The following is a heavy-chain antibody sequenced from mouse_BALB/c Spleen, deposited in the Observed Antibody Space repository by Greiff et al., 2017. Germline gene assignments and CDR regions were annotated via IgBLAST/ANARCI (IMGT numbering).Heavy chain of an antibody. J-gene: IGHJ2*01. V-gene: IGHV5-12-1*01. CDR3: ARHDYYGSSSLYYFDY. Sequence: EVKLMESGGGLVKPGGSLKLSCAASGFAFSSYDMSWVRQTPEKRLEWVAYISSGGGSTYYPDTVKGRFTISRDNAKNTLYLQMSSLKSEDTAMYYCARHDYYGSSSLYYFDYWGQGTTLTVSS. D-gene: IGHD1-1*01. CDR2: ISSGGGST. CDR1: GFAFSSYD.